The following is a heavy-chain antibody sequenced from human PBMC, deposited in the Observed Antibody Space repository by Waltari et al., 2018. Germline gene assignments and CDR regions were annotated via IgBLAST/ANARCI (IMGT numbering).Heavy chain of an antibody. J-gene: IGHJ4*02. D-gene: IGHD2-15*01. CDR3: ARGDATPPYYYFHS. V-gene: IGHV1-69*11. CDR1: GDTFSLYA. CDR2: IMPSLGAT. Sequence: QVHLAQSGAEVRKPGSSVKVSCKASGDTFSLYAMAWVRQAPGQGLEWMGGIMPSLGATNSAQKFQGRVTITADESTSTAYMELSSLRSEDTALYFCARGDATPPYYYFHSWGQGTLVTVSS.